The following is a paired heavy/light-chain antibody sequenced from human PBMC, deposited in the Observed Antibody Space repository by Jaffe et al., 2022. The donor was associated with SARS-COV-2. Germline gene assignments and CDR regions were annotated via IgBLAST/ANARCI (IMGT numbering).Light chain of an antibody. CDR3: QQYNSWPLT. J-gene: IGKJ4*01. V-gene: IGKV3-15*01. CDR1: QSVDSN. Sequence: EIVMTQSPATLSVSPGERATLSCRASQSVDSNLAWYQERPGQTPRLLISGASTRATGIPARFSGSGSGTDFTLTISSLQSEDFAVYYCQQYNSWPLTFGGGTTVEIK. CDR2: GAS.
Heavy chain of an antibody. V-gene: IGHV4-38-2*01. CDR2: IHYPSST. CDR3: ARGPAPYYESGNYWGSNWFDP. J-gene: IGHJ5*02. D-gene: IGHD3-22*01. Sequence: QVQLQESGPGLVKPSETLPLTCAVSGYSISSGYYWGWVRRPPGKGLEWIATIHYPSSTYFNPSLRSRVTMSIDTSKNQFSLSLTSVTAADTAVYYCARGPAPYYESGNYWGSNWFDPWGQGTLVSVSS. CDR1: GYSISSGYY.